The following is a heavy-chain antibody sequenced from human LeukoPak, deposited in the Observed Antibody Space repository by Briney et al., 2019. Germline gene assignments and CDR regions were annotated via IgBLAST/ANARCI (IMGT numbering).Heavy chain of an antibody. Sequence: NPSETQSLTCAVYGGSFSGHYWSWIRQPPGTGLEWIREVNHRGTTNYNPSLKSRVTISVDTSKNQFSLKLTSVTAADTAVYYCARDPKWAFGGVVGGVFDYWGQETLVTVSS. J-gene: IGHJ4*02. CDR3: ARDPKWAFGGVVGGVFDY. D-gene: IGHD3-16*02. CDR2: VNHRGTT. V-gene: IGHV4-34*01. CDR1: GGSFSGHY.